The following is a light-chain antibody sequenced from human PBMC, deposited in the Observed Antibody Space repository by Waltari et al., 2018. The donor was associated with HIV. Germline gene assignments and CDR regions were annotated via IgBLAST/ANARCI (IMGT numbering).Light chain of an antibody. CDR2: PHE. V-gene: IGLV1-44*01. J-gene: IGLJ3*02. CDR1: SSTIGSNI. CDR3: AAWDDSLNGM. Sequence: QSVLTQPPSVSGTPGQNVTISCSGSSSTIGSNIVHWYQQLPGAAPKLLLCPHEQRPSGVPDRFSGSKSGTSASLAISGLQAADEADYYWAAWDDSLNGMFGGGTKLTVL.